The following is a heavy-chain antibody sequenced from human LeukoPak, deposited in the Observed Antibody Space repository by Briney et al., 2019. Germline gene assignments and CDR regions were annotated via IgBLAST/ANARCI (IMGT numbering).Heavy chain of an antibody. J-gene: IGHJ4*02. Sequence: PGGSLRLSCAASGFTFSSYAMSWVRQAPGKGLEWVSSISGSGGSTYYADSVKGRFTISRDNSKNTLYLQMNSLRAEDTAVYYCAKNEYDILTGYDYWGQGTLVTVSS. V-gene: IGHV3-23*01. CDR2: ISGSGGST. CDR3: AKNEYDILTGYDY. CDR1: GFTFSSYA. D-gene: IGHD3-9*01.